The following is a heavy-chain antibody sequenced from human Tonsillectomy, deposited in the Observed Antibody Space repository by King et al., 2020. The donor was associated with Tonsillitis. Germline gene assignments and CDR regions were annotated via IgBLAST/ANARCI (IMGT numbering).Heavy chain of an antibody. V-gene: IGHV3-15*07. CDR2: IKSKTDGGTT. CDR1: GFTFSNAW. CDR3: TTESPPAGYCSSTSCYAGGDY. D-gene: IGHD2-2*01. J-gene: IGHJ4*02. Sequence: EVQLVESGGGLVKPGGSLRLSCAASGFTFSNAWMNWVRQAPGKGLEWVGRIKSKTDGGTTDYAAPVKGRFTISRDDSKTTLYLQMNSLKTEDTAVYYCTTESPPAGYCSSTSCYAGGDYWGQGTLVTVSS.